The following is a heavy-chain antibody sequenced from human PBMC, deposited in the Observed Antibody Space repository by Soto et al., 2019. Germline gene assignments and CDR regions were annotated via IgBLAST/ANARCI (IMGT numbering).Heavy chain of an antibody. Sequence: QVQLQESGPGLVKPSETLSLTCTVSGGSISSYYWSWIRQPPGKGLEWIGYIYYSGSTNYNPSLKSRVTISVDTSKNQFSLKLSSVTAADTAVYYCARDSYYYDSSGHNAFDIWGQGTMVTVSS. CDR2: IYYSGST. CDR3: ARDSYYYDSSGHNAFDI. V-gene: IGHV4-59*01. D-gene: IGHD3-22*01. CDR1: GGSISSYY. J-gene: IGHJ3*02.